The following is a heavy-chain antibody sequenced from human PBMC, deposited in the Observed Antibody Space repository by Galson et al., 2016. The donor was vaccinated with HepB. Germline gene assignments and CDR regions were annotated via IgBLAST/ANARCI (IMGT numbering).Heavy chain of an antibody. D-gene: IGHD3-10*01. CDR3: ARRSMVRGPNWFAP. Sequence: QSGAEVKKPGESLRISCQASGYDFARYFISWVRQIPGKGLEWMGRIDPSDSQTTYSPSFEGRVTISIDKSVNTACLKWHSLKASDSAMYFCARRSMVRGPNWFAPWGQGTLVTVSS. V-gene: IGHV5-10-1*01. CDR1: GYDFARYF. CDR2: IDPSDSQT. J-gene: IGHJ5*02.